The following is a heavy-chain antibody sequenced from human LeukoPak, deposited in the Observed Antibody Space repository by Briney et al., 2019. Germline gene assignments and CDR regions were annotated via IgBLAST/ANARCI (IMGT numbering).Heavy chain of an antibody. CDR1: GGSISSYY. CDR2: IYYSGST. CDR3: AREGDSSSSYDY. Sequence: SETLSLTCTVSGGSISSYYWSWIRQPPGKGLEWIGYIYYSGSTNYNPSLKSRVTISVDTSKNQFSLKLSSVTAADTAVYYCAREGDSSSSYDYWGQGTLVTVSS. V-gene: IGHV4-59*01. D-gene: IGHD6-6*01. J-gene: IGHJ4*02.